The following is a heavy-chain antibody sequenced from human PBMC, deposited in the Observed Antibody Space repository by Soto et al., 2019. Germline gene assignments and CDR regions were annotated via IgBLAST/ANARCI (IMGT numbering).Heavy chain of an antibody. J-gene: IGHJ6*02. Sequence: ASVKVSCKASGYTFTNYAVHWVRPAPGQRLEWMGWINSGNGNTKYSQKFQGRVTITRDTSASTAYMELSSLRSEDTAVYYCARDRRYGIAAIVWFGMDVWGQGTTVTVSS. D-gene: IGHD6-13*01. CDR1: GYTFTNYA. CDR2: INSGNGNT. V-gene: IGHV1-3*01. CDR3: ARDRRYGIAAIVWFGMDV.